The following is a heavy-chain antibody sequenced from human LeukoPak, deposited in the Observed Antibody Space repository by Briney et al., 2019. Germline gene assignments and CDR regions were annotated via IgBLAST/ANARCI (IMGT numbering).Heavy chain of an antibody. CDR1: GFTISSYA. J-gene: IGHJ4*02. Sequence: GGSLRLSCAASGFTISSYAMSWVRQPPGKGLEWVSPINGSGGSTYYSDSVKGRFATSRDNSKNTLYLQMNSLRAEETAVYYCAKAQPYSSGYAYWGQGTLVTVSS. CDR2: INGSGGST. D-gene: IGHD6-19*01. V-gene: IGHV3-23*01. CDR3: AKAQPYSSGYAY.